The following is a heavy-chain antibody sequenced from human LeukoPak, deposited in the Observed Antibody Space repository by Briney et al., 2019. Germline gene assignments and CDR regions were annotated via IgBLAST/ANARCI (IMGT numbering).Heavy chain of an antibody. J-gene: IGHJ6*02. CDR2: INNSGSTI. CDR3: AKGAGYYDYVWGSYDYYYGMDV. D-gene: IGHD3-16*01. CDR1: GFTFSDYY. Sequence: GGSLRLSCAASGFTFSDYYMSWIRQAPGKGLEWVSYINNSGSTIYYADSVKGRFTISRDNSKNTLYLQMNSLRAEDTAVYYCAKGAGYYDYVWGSYDYYYGMDVWGQGTTVTVSS. V-gene: IGHV3-11*01.